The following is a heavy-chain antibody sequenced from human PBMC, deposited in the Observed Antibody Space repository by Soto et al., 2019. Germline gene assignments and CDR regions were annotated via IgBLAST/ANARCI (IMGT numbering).Heavy chain of an antibody. Sequence: EVQLLESGGGLVQPGGSLRLSCAASGFTFSSYAMNWVRQAPGKGLEWVSVISGSGGSTYYADSVKGRFSISRDTSKNTLYLQMNSLGAEYTAVYYCAKRATGTYFDYWGQGTLVTVSS. CDR1: GFTFSSYA. V-gene: IGHV3-23*01. J-gene: IGHJ4*02. CDR3: AKRATGTYFDY. CDR2: ISGSGGST. D-gene: IGHD1-7*01.